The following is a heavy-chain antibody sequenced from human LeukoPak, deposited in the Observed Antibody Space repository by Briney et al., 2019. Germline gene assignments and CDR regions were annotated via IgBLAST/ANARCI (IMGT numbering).Heavy chain of an antibody. Sequence: SQTLSLACTVFGGSLNSGSYYWSWVRQPPGKGLEWIGYIYTSGSTNYNPSLKSRVTISVDTSKNQFSLKLSSVTAADTAVYYCAGTAMVPPYYDILTGSGAFDIWGQGTMVTVSS. J-gene: IGHJ3*02. D-gene: IGHD3-9*01. CDR2: IYTSGST. CDR3: AGTAMVPPYYDILTGSGAFDI. CDR1: GGSLNSGSYY. V-gene: IGHV4-61*09.